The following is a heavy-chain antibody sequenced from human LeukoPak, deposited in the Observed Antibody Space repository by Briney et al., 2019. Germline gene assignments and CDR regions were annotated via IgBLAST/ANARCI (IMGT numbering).Heavy chain of an antibody. CDR1: GGSISSNNW. D-gene: IGHD1-1*01. CDR2: IYHSGSP. CDR3: ARVNINNWHSCDY. J-gene: IGHJ4*02. V-gene: IGHV4-4*02. Sequence: SETLSLTCAASGGSISSNNWWGWVRQPPGKGLEWIGEIYHSGSPNYNPSLKSRVTISVDKSRNHFSLNLSSVTAADTAVYYCARVNINNWHSCDYWGQGTLVTVSS.